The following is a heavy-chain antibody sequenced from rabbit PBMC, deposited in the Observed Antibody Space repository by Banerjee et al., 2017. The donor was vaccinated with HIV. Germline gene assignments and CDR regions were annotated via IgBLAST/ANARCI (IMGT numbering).Heavy chain of an antibody. V-gene: IGHV1S40*01. D-gene: IGHD6-1*01. CDR2: IGAGSGVT. J-gene: IGHJ4*01. CDR3: ASAYSDVYFNL. Sequence: QQLVESGGGRVKPGASLTLTCKASGFSFSSGYYMSWVRQAPGKGLEWIGCIGAGSGVTYYASWAKGRCTISKTSSTTVTLQMTSLTAADTATYFCASAYSDVYFNLWGPGTLVTVS. CDR1: GFSFSSGYY.